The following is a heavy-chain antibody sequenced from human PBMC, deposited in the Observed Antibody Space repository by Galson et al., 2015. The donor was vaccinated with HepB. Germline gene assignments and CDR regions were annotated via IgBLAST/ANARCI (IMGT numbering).Heavy chain of an antibody. J-gene: IGHJ4*02. CDR1: GFTFSSYA. V-gene: IGHV3-30*04. CDR3: ARDGSGTTGTSPFFDS. Sequence: SLRLSCAASGFTFSSYAMHWVRQAPGRGLEWVAVMSDDGSNKYYADSVKARFTISRDNSKNTLYLQVNSLRTEDTAVYYCARDGSGTTGTSPFFDSWGQGALVTVSS. CDR2: MSDDGSNK. D-gene: IGHD1-1*01.